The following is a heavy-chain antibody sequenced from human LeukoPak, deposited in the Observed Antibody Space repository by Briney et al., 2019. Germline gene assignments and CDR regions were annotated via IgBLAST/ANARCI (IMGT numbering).Heavy chain of an antibody. D-gene: IGHD5-18*01. Sequence: GGSLRLSCAASGFTFRDYYTSWIRQAPGKGLEWLSYISNSGTTVDYSDSVLGRFTISRDNAKKSVFLQLDSLRAEDTAVYYCARGSSYGYDYNYMDVWGKGTTVTVSS. V-gene: IGHV3-11*04. CDR1: GFTFRDYY. CDR2: ISNSGTTV. J-gene: IGHJ6*03. CDR3: ARGSSYGYDYNYMDV.